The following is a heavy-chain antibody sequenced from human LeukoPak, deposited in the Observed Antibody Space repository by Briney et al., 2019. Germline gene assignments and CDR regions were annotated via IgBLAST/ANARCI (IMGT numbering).Heavy chain of an antibody. J-gene: IGHJ6*03. CDR3: AKGIGKGPYYYYYYMDV. Sequence: GGSLRLSCAASGFTISNNYMSWVRQAPGKGLEWVSNIYSGGSTYYADSVKGRFTISRDNSKNTLYLQMNSLRAEDTAVYYCAKGIGKGPYYYYYYMDVWGKGTTVTVSS. D-gene: IGHD3-10*01. CDR1: GFTISNNY. CDR2: IYSGGST. V-gene: IGHV3-66*01.